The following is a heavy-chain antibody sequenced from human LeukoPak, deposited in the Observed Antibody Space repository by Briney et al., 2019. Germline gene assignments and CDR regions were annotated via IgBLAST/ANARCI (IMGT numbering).Heavy chain of an antibody. J-gene: IGHJ4*02. Sequence: PGGSLRLSCAASGFTFSSYGMNSVRQAPGKGLEWVAFIRYDGSNKYYADSVKGRFTISRDNSKNTLYLQMNSLRAEDTAVYYCAKEADSSGYVDYWGQGTLVTVSS. D-gene: IGHD6-19*01. CDR3: AKEADSSGYVDY. V-gene: IGHV3-30*02. CDR1: GFTFSSYG. CDR2: IRYDGSNK.